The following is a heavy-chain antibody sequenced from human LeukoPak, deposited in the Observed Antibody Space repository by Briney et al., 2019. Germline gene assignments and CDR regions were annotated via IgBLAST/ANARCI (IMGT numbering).Heavy chain of an antibody. Sequence: GGSLRLSCAASGFTFSSYGMHWVRQAPGKGLEWVAVIWYDGSNKYYADSVKGRFTISRDNSKNTLYLQMNSLRAEDTAVYYCARDYYDSSVYYNWFDPWGQGTLVTVSS. J-gene: IGHJ5*02. CDR3: ARDYYDSSVYYNWFDP. CDR2: IWYDGSNK. V-gene: IGHV3-33*01. CDR1: GFTFSSYG. D-gene: IGHD3-22*01.